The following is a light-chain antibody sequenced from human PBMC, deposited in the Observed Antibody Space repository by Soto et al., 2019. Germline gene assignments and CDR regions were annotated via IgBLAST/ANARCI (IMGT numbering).Light chain of an antibody. J-gene: IGKJ5*01. CDR2: VAS. CDR1: QSIRSSY. CDR3: QGRSTWHPIS. Sequence: TPFGRTLSLTRTERAXPSCRAXQSIRSSYLAGYQQKPFQSPTLLIYVASITSTGIPDTFSRRRSGPDFTLTISSIESEDFAVYYCQGRSTWHPISFGQGTRME. V-gene: IGKV3D-20*02.